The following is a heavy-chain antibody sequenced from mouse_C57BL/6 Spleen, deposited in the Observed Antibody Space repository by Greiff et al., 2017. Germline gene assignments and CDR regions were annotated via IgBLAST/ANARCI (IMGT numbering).Heavy chain of an antibody. CDR2: IDPSDSET. Sequence: QVHVKQPGAELVRPGSSVKLSCKASGYTFTSYWMHWVKQRPIQGLEWIGNIDPSDSETHYNQKFKDKATLTVDKSSSTAYMQLSSLTSEDSAVYYCARRDYDAMDYWGQGTSVTVSS. J-gene: IGHJ4*01. V-gene: IGHV1-52*01. CDR3: ARRDYDAMDY. CDR1: GYTFTSYW.